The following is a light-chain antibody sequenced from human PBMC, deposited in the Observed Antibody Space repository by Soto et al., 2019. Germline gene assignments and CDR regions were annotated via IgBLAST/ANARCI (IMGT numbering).Light chain of an antibody. Sequence: QSVLTQPASVSGSPGQSITISCTGTISDVGGYNYVSWYQQHPGTAPKLMIYEVSNRPSGVSDRFSGSRSGNTASLTISGLQAEDESDYYCISYTSSSTWVFGGGTKLTVL. CDR3: ISYTSSSTWV. V-gene: IGLV2-14*01. J-gene: IGLJ3*02. CDR1: ISDVGGYNY. CDR2: EVS.